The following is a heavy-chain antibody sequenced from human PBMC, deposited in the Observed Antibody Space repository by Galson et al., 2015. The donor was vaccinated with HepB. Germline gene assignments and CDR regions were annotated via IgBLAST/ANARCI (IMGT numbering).Heavy chain of an antibody. D-gene: IGHD3-16*01. Sequence: SLRLSCAASGFTFYVYTTNWVRQAPGKGLEWVSAIRGSGTGTYYADSVKGRFTISRDDSKNTVFLQLNSLRAEDTAIYYCAKDSGFGGEHYWGQGILVTVSS. CDR3: AKDSGFGGEHY. CDR2: IRGSGTGT. J-gene: IGHJ4*02. CDR1: GFTFYVYT. V-gene: IGHV3-23*01.